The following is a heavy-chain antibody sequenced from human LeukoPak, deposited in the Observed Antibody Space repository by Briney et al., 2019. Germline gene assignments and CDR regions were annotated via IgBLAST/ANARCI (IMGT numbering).Heavy chain of an antibody. J-gene: IGHJ5*02. CDR3: AKDRGIHYYDSSGFGKWFDP. V-gene: IGHV3-9*01. CDR1: GFTFDDYA. CDR2: ISWNSGSI. Sequence: PGGSLRLSCAASGFTFDDYAMHWVRQAPGKGREWVSGISWNSGSIGYADSVKGRFTISRDNAKNSLYLQMNSLRAEDTALYYCAKDRGIHYYDSSGFGKWFDPWGQGTLVTVSS. D-gene: IGHD3-22*01.